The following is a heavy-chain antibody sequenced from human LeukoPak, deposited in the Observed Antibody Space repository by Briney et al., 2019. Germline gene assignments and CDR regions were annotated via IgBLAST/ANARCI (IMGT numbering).Heavy chain of an antibody. CDR1: GGSISSYY. CDR2: IYYSGST. Sequence: SETLSLTCTVSGGSISSYYWSWIRQPPGKGLEWIGYIYYSGSTNYNPFLKSRVTISVDTSKNQFSLKLSSVTAADTAVYYCARRGGSGWYVYFDYWGQGTLVTVSS. V-gene: IGHV4-59*08. D-gene: IGHD6-19*01. CDR3: ARRGGSGWYVYFDY. J-gene: IGHJ4*02.